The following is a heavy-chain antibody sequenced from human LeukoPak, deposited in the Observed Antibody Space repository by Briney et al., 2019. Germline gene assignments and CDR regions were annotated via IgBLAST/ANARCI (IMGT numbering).Heavy chain of an antibody. D-gene: IGHD1-1*01. CDR2: TGIDSGNT. Sequence: GGSLRLSCTASGFPFSDYSMNWVRQAPGKGLEWISYTGIDSGNTKYADSVRGRFTISADSAKNSLYLQMNSLRVEDTAVYYCARDHNYAFDNWGQGTLVSVSS. CDR1: GFPFSDYS. J-gene: IGHJ4*02. CDR3: ARDHNYAFDN. V-gene: IGHV3-48*04.